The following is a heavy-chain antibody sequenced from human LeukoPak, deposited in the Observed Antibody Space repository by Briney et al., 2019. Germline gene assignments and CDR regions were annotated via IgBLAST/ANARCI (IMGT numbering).Heavy chain of an antibody. J-gene: IGHJ5*02. Sequence: GGPLRLSCAASGFTFDEYAMHWVRQVPGKGLEWVSGISWNSINIGYVDSVKGRFTISRDNAKNSLDLEMNSLRAEDTALYYCAKDIMRYSSSWWEFDPWGQGTRVTVSS. CDR3: AKDIMRYSSSWWEFDP. CDR2: ISWNSINI. D-gene: IGHD6-13*01. CDR1: GFTFDEYA. V-gene: IGHV3-9*01.